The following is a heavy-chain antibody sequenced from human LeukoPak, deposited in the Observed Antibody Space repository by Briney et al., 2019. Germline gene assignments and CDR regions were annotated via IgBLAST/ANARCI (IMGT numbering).Heavy chain of an antibody. CDR2: IYHSGST. CDR1: GGSISSGGYS. CDR3: ARGPTGGYAFDI. V-gene: IGHV4-30-2*01. D-gene: IGHD3-22*01. J-gene: IGHJ3*02. Sequence: SQTLSLTCAVSGGSISSGGYSWRWIRQPPGKGLEWIGYIYHSGSTYYNPSLKSRVTISVDRSKNQFSLKLSSVTAADTAVYYCARGPTGGYAFDIWGQGTMVTVSS.